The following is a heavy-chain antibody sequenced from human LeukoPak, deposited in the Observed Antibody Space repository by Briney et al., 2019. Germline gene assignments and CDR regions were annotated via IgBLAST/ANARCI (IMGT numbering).Heavy chain of an antibody. J-gene: IGHJ4*02. CDR3: ARGILDIVLMVYALGPLDY. CDR1: GGSISSGGYY. Sequence: SETLSLTWTVSGGSISSGGYYWSWIRQHPGKGLEWIGYIYYSGSTYYNPSLKSRVTISVDTSKNQFSLKLSSVTAADTAVYYCARGILDIVLMVYALGPLDYWGQGTLVTVSS. CDR2: IYYSGST. V-gene: IGHV4-31*02. D-gene: IGHD2-8*01.